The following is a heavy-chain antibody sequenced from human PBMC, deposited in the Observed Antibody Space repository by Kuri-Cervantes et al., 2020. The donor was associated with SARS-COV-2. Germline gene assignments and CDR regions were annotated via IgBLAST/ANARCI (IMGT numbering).Heavy chain of an antibody. CDR3: ARDSVFYSSGWYYFDY. Sequence: SQTLSLTCAVYGGSFSGYYWSWIRQPPGKGLEWIGEINHSGSTNYNPSLKSRVTISVDTSKNQFSLKLSSVTAADTAVYYCARDSVFYSSGWYYFDYWGQGTLVTVSS. D-gene: IGHD6-19*01. CDR1: GGSFSGYY. J-gene: IGHJ4*02. CDR2: INHSGST. V-gene: IGHV4-34*01.